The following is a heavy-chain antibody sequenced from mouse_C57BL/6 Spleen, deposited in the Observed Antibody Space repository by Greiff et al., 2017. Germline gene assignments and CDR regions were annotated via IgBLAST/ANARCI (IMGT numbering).Heavy chain of an antibody. CDR3: ARAGGYDGVDY. J-gene: IGHJ2*01. Sequence: EVKLMESGGGLVKPGGSLKLSCAASGFTFSSYAMSWVRQTPEKRLEWVATISDGGSYTYYPDNVKGRFTISRDNAKNNLYLQMSHLKSEETAMYYCARAGGYDGVDYWGQGTTLTVSS. CDR1: GFTFSSYA. V-gene: IGHV5-4*03. CDR2: ISDGGSYT. D-gene: IGHD2-2*01.